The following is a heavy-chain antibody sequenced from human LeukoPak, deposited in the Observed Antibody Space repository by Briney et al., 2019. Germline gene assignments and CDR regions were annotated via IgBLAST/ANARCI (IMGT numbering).Heavy chain of an antibody. CDR2: ISGSGGST. CDR3: TTDLVTPMGYYFDY. V-gene: IGHV3-23*01. D-gene: IGHD4-23*01. CDR1: GFTFSSYA. J-gene: IGHJ4*02. Sequence: GGSLRLSCAASGFTFSSYAMSWVRQAPGKGLEWVSAISGSGGSTYYADSVKGRFTISRDNSKNTLYLQMNSLRAEDTAVYYCTTDLVTPMGYYFDYWGQGTLVTVSS.